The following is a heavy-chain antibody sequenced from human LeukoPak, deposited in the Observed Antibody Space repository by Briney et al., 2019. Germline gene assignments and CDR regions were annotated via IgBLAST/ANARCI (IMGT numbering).Heavy chain of an antibody. CDR1: GGSVSSSSCY. V-gene: IGHV4-39*01. D-gene: IGHD1-1*01. J-gene: IGHJ4*02. CDR2: TYYGGGT. Sequence: SETLSLTCTVSGGSVSSSSCYWGWIRQPPGKGLECIATTYYGGGTYYNPSLKSRVTISVDTSKNQFSLKVSSATATDTAVYYCASLGWNGDYWGQGTLVTVSS. CDR3: ASLGWNGDY.